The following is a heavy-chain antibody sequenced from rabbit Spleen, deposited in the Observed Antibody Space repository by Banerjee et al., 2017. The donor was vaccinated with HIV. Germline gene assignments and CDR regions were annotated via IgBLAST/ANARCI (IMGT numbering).Heavy chain of an antibody. V-gene: IGHV1S45*01. CDR3: ARDTGSSFSSYGMAL. D-gene: IGHD8-1*01. CDR2: INIVTGKS. J-gene: IGHJ3*01. Sequence: QEQLVESGAGLVKPEGSLTLPCNASGLDFSGDSYDSYMCWVRQAPGKGLEWIACINIVTGKSVYASWAKGRFTMSRTSSTTVTLQMTSLTVADTATYFCARDTGSSFSSYGMALWGQGTLVTVS. CDR1: GLDFSGDSY.